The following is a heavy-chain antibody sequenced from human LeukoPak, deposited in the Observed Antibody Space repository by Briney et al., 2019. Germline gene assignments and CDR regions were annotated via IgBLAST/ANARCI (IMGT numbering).Heavy chain of an antibody. Sequence: GGSLRLSCAASGFTFSSYWMNWVRQAPGKGLVWVSRIASDGNSTTYADSVKGRFSISRDNAKNTLYLQMNSLRVEDTAVYYCARGRPHGNDYRGQGTLVTVSS. V-gene: IGHV3-74*01. D-gene: IGHD4-23*01. CDR1: GFTFSSYW. CDR2: IASDGNST. J-gene: IGHJ4*02. CDR3: ARGRPHGNDY.